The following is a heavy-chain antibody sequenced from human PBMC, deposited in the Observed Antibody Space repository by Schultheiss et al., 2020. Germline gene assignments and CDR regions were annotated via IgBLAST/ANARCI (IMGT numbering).Heavy chain of an antibody. V-gene: IGHV4-61*01. CDR1: GGSISSSSYY. Sequence: SQTLSLTCTVSGGSISSSSYYWSWIRQPPGKGLEWIREINHSGSTNYNPSLKSRVTISVDTSKNQFSLKLSSVTAADTAVYYCAGLLRFLEGTKEYNWFDPWGQGTLVTVSS. D-gene: IGHD3-3*01. CDR3: AGLLRFLEGTKEYNWFDP. CDR2: INHSGST. J-gene: IGHJ5*02.